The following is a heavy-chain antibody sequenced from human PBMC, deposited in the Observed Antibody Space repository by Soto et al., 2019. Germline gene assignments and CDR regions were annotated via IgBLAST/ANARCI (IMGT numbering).Heavy chain of an antibody. D-gene: IGHD6-13*01. CDR3: ARGKIAAAVKDY. V-gene: IGHV4-31*03. Sequence: SETLSLTCTVSGGSISSGGYYWSWIRQHPGKGLEWIGYIYYSGSTYYNPSLKSRVTISVDTSKNQFSLKLSSVTAADTAVYYCARGKIAAAVKDYWGQGTVVTVYS. J-gene: IGHJ4*02. CDR1: GGSISSGGYY. CDR2: IYYSGST.